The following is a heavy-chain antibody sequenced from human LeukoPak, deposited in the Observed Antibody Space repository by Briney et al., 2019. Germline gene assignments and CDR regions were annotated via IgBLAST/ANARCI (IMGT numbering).Heavy chain of an antibody. CDR2: LHGDGSKE. Sequence: GGSLRLSCAVSGFSVSGYWMTWVRQAPGKGLEWVAGLHGDGSKECYTDCVKGRFTISRDISKSTVYLQMHTLRDEDTAVYYCARDLGYWGLDASDIWGQGTMVTVSS. CDR1: GFSVSGYW. D-gene: IGHD6-25*01. V-gene: IGHV3-33*01. CDR3: ARDLGYWGLDASDI. J-gene: IGHJ3*02.